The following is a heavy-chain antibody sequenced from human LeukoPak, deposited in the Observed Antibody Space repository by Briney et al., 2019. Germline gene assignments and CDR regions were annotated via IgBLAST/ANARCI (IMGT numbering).Heavy chain of an antibody. CDR2: ISGSGGST. CDR3: AKDQYGDYAVDY. Sequence: GVSLRLSCAASGFTFSSYAMSWVRQAPGKGLEWVSAISGSGGSTYYADSVKGRFTISRDNSKNTLYLQMNSLRAEDTAVYYCAKDQYGDYAVDYWGQGTLVTVSS. D-gene: IGHD4-17*01. V-gene: IGHV3-23*01. J-gene: IGHJ4*02. CDR1: GFTFSSYA.